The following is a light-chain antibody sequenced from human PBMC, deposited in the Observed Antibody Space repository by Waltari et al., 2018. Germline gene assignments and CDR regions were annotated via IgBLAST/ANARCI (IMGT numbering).Light chain of an antibody. V-gene: IGKV3-20*01. J-gene: IGKJ5*01. CDR1: QSVGSSD. Sequence: EIVLVQSPDTLSLSPGETATLSCRASQSVGSSDLIWYQQKPGQAPRLLIFATSYRATGIPDRFSGSGSGTDFTLTISRLEPEDVAIYYCQHYGISFPVTFGQGTRLEIK. CDR3: QHYGISFPVT. CDR2: ATS.